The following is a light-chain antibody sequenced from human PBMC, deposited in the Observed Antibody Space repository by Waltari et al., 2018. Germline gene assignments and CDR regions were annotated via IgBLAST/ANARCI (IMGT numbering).Light chain of an antibody. CDR3: QQRSNWPLT. V-gene: IGKV3-11*01. CDR1: QSVTSS. J-gene: IGKJ4*01. CDR2: EAS. Sequence: EIVLTQSPATLSLSPGERATLSCRASQSVTSSLAWYQPTPGQAPRLLIYEASNRATGSPARFSGSGSGTDFTRTISSLEPEEVAVYYCQQRSNWPLTFGGGTKVEIK.